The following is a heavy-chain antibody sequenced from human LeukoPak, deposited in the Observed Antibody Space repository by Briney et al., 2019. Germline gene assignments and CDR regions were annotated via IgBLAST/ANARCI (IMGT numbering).Heavy chain of an antibody. CDR2: VNTGTGNT. CDR3: VRDWGGSSAI. Sequence: ASVKVSCKASGYKFTDYAMYWVRQAPGQRFEWMGCVNTGTGNTAYSQNLQGRVTLTRDTSASTAHMELSSLTFEDTAVYYCVRDWGGSSAIWGQGTLVTVSS. V-gene: IGHV1-3*04. D-gene: IGHD2-21*01. CDR1: GYKFTDYA. J-gene: IGHJ4*02.